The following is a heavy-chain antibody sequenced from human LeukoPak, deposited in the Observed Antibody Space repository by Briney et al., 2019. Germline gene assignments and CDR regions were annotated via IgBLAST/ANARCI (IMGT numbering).Heavy chain of an antibody. CDR1: GYTFTSYA. D-gene: IGHD3-10*01. V-gene: IGHV7-4-1*02. J-gene: IGHJ4*02. CDR3: ARDRVLWFGESYYFDY. CDR2: INTNTGNP. Sequence: WASVKVSCKASGYTFTSYAMNWVRQAPGQGLEWMGWINTNTGNPTYAQGFTGRFVFSLDTSVSTAYLQISSLKAEDTAVYYCARDRVLWFGESYYFDYWGQGTLVTVSS.